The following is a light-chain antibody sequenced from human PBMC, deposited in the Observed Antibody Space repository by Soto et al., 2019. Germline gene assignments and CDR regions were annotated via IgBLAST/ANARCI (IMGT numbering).Light chain of an antibody. Sequence: DIELTQSPSSLSSSVGDIFTITCRSSEDISTWLAWYQQKPGKAPKLLIYAASSLQSGVPSRFSGSGSGTDFTLTISSLQPEDFATYYCQHADSFPLITFGQGTRLEIK. CDR3: QHADSFPLIT. J-gene: IGKJ5*01. V-gene: IGKV1-12*01. CDR2: AAS. CDR1: EDISTW.